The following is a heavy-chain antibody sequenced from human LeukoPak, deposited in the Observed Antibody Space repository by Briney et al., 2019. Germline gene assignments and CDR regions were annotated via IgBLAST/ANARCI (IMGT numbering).Heavy chain of an antibody. J-gene: IGHJ4*02. D-gene: IGHD2-2*01. CDR3: ARASGGPAARYYFDY. CDR2: ISYDGSNK. CDR1: AFTFSSYA. V-gene: IGHV3-30-3*01. Sequence: GRSLRLSCAASAFTFSSYAMHWVRQALGKGLEGVAVISYDGSNKYYADSVKDRFTTPRDNSKNTLYLQMNSLRAEDTAVYDCARASGGPAARYYFDYWGQGTLVTVSS.